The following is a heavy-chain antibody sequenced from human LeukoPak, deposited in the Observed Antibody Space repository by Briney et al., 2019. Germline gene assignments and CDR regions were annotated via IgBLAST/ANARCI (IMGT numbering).Heavy chain of an antibody. J-gene: IGHJ4*02. CDR1: GYRFTTYW. D-gene: IGHD5-12*01. CDR2: IYPGDFDT. CDR3: ARHYDSIDYYFDY. Sequence: GESLKISCKGSGYRFTTYWIGWVRQMPGKGLEWMGIIYPGDFDTRYSPTFQGQVTISADKSISTAYLQWSSLKASDTAMYYCARHYDSIDYYFDYWGQGTLVTVSS. V-gene: IGHV5-51*01.